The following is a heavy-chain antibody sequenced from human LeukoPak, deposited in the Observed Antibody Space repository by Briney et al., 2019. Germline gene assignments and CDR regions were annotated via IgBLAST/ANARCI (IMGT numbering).Heavy chain of an antibody. J-gene: IGHJ3*02. V-gene: IGHV3-30*04. CDR2: ISYDGSNK. CDR3: AKDGNAHACDI. D-gene: IGHD4-23*01. CDR1: GFTFSSYA. Sequence: PGGSLRLSCAASGFTFSSYAMHWFRQAPPKGLEWVAVISYDGSNKYYADSVKGRFTISRDNSKNTLYLQMNSLRAEHTAVYYCAKDGNAHACDIWGQGTMVTVSS.